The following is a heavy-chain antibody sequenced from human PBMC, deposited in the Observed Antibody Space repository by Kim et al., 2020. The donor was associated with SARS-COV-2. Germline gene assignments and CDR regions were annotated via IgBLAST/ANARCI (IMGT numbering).Heavy chain of an antibody. CDR1: GDSISTGDYY. CDR3: AREVGDRSGFFGWFDP. J-gene: IGHJ5*02. V-gene: IGHV4-30-2*01. D-gene: IGHD3-22*01. Sequence: SETLSLTCAVSGDSISTGDYYWSWIRQPPGKGLEWIGYISHRGSTYDNPSLKGRVTVSLDKSKNQFSMNLTSVTAADTAVYYCAREVGDRSGFFGWFDPWGQGILVTVSS. CDR2: ISHRGST.